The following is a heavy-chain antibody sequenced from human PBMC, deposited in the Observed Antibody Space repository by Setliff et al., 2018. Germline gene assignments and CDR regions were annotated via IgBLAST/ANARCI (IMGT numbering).Heavy chain of an antibody. J-gene: IGHJ4*02. D-gene: IGHD3-22*01. V-gene: IGHV1-69*02. CDR2: IIPVLDIT. Sequence: SVKVSCKASGGPLNSYSFSWVRQAPGQGLEWMGRIIPVLDITRYSQKFQGRVTITADKSTGIIYMEVTSLRSDDTAVYYCARHPPPPNYFDIGALDSWGQGTLVTVSS. CDR1: GGPLNSYS. CDR3: ARHPPPPNYFDIGALDS.